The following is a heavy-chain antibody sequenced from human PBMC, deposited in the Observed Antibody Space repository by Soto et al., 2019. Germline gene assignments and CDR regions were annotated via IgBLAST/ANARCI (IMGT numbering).Heavy chain of an antibody. D-gene: IGHD1-26*01. Sequence: GGSLRLSCAASGFTFSSYWMHWVRQAPGKGLEWVSRISGGGNKTCYADSVKGRFTISRDNSKNTVSLHMNSLRVDDTAVYFCAKDRFGIVGPVDYWGPGTLVTVSS. CDR1: GFTFSSYW. J-gene: IGHJ4*02. CDR3: AKDRFGIVGPVDY. CDR2: ISGGGNKT. V-gene: IGHV3-74*01.